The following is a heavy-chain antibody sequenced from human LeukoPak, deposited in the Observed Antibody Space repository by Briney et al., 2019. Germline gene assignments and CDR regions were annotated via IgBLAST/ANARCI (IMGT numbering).Heavy chain of an antibody. CDR1: GGSSSGYY. Sequence: SETLSLTCAVYGGSSSGYYWSWIRQPPGKGLEWIGEINHSGSTNYNPSLKSRVTISVDTSKNQFSLKLSSVTAADTAVYYCARVKKGPRLVPFDYWGQGTLVTVSS. V-gene: IGHV4-34*01. CDR2: INHSGST. CDR3: ARVKKGPRLVPFDY. D-gene: IGHD3-22*01. J-gene: IGHJ4*02.